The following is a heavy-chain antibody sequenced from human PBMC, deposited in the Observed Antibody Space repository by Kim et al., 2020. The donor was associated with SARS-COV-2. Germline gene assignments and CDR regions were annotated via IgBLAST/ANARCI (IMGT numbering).Heavy chain of an antibody. D-gene: IGHD4-4*01. V-gene: IGHV3-74*01. Sequence: GGSLRLSCAASGFTFSSYWMHWVRQAPGKGLVWVSRINFDGSSTTYADSVKGRFTISRDNAKNTLYLQMNSLRAEDTAVYYCTRDRSNYGNYGMVVWGQGTTVTVSS. CDR2: INFDGSST. CDR3: TRDRSNYGNYGMVV. J-gene: IGHJ6*02. CDR1: GFTFSSYW.